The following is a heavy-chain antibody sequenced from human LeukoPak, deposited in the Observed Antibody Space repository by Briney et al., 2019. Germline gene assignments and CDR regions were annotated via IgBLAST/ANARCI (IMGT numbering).Heavy chain of an antibody. CDR3: ARNEAIFGVVIT. D-gene: IGHD3-3*01. Sequence: ASVKVSCKASGYTFTSYGISWVRQAPGQGLEWMGWISAYNGNTNYAQKLQGRVTMTTDTSTSTAYMELRSLRSDDTAMYYCARNEAIFGVVITWGQGTLVTVSS. CDR2: ISAYNGNT. J-gene: IGHJ4*02. V-gene: IGHV1-18*01. CDR1: GYTFTSYG.